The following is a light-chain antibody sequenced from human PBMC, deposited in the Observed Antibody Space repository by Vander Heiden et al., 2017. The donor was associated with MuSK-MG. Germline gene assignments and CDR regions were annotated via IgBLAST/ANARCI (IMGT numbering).Light chain of an antibody. CDR2: GNS. V-gene: IGLV1-40*01. CDR3: QSYDSSLSGPVV. J-gene: IGLJ2*01. CDR1: SSNIGAGYD. Sequence: QSVLTQPPSVSGAPGQSVTIYCTGSSSNIGAGYDVHWYQQLPGTAPKLLIYGNSNRPSGVPDRFSGSKSGTSASLAITGLQAEDEADYYCQSYDSSLSGPVVFGGGTKLTVL.